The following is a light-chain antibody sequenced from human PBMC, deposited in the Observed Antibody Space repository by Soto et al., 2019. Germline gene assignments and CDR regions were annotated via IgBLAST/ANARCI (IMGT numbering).Light chain of an antibody. CDR3: QQYGCSPRT. V-gene: IGKV3-20*01. J-gene: IGKJ3*01. CDR1: QSVSSSY. Sequence: VFTLSACTVSLTPGERATLSCRASQSVSSSYLAWYQQTPGQAPRLLICGASSRATGIPDRFSGGGSGTDFTLTISRLEPEDFAVYYCQQYGCSPRTFGPGTKVEIK. CDR2: GAS.